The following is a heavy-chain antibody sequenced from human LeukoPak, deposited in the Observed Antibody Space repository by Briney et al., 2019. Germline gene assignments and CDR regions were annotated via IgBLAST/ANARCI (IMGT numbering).Heavy chain of an antibody. CDR2: IWYDGSNK. CDR3: ARDSEDSNYEEGFDY. D-gene: IGHD4-11*01. V-gene: IGHV3-33*01. CDR1: GFTFSSYG. Sequence: PGGSLRLSCAASGFTFSSYGMHWVRQAPGKGLEWVAVIWYDGSNKYYADSVKGRFTISRDNSKNTLYLQMNSLRAEDTAVYYCARDSEDSNYEEGFDYWGQGTLVTVSS. J-gene: IGHJ4*02.